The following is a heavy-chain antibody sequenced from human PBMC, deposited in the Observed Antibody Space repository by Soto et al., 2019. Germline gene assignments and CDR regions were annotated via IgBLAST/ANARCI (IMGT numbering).Heavy chain of an antibody. J-gene: IGHJ5*02. Sequence: QVQLVQSGAEVKKPGSSVKVSCKASGGTFSSYTISWVRQAPGQGLEWMGRIIPILGIANYAQKFQGRVTITADKSTSTAYMELSSLRSEDTAVYYCARANSAAGLPNWFDPWGQGTLVTVSS. CDR3: ARANSAAGLPNWFDP. CDR1: GGTFSSYT. CDR2: IIPILGIA. D-gene: IGHD6-13*01. V-gene: IGHV1-69*02.